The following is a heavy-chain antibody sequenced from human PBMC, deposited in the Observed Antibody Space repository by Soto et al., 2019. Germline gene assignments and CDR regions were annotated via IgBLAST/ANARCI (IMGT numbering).Heavy chain of an antibody. CDR1: GGSISSSSYY. CDR2: IYYSGST. V-gene: IGHV4-39*01. J-gene: IGHJ6*03. CDR3: ARIVWLGELLQDYYMDV. Sequence: SETLSLTCTVSGGSISSSSYYWGWIHQPPGKGLEWIGSIYYSGSTYYNPSLKSRVTISVDTSKNQFSLKLSSVTAADTAVYYCARIVWLGELLQDYYMDVWSKGTTVTVSS. D-gene: IGHD3-10*01.